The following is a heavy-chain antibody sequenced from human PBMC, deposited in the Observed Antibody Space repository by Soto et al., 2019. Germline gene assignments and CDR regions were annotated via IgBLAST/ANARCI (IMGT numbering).Heavy chain of an antibody. CDR3: ATLLLAYCGGDCPMADY. D-gene: IGHD2-21*02. J-gene: IGHJ4*02. CDR2: IIPILGIP. CDR1: GGTFSSYT. Sequence: ASVKVSCKASGGTFSSYTISWVRQAPGQGLEWMGRIIPILGIPNYAQKSQGRVTITADKSTSTAYMELSSLRSEDTAVYYCATLLLAYCGGDCPMADYWGQGTLVTVSS. V-gene: IGHV1-69*02.